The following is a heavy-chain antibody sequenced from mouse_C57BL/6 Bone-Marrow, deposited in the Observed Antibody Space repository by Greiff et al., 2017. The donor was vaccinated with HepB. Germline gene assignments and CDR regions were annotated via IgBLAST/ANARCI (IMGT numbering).Heavy chain of an antibody. Sequence: QVQLQQPGAELVKPGASVKLSCKASGCTFTSYWMHWVKQRPGRGLEWIGRIDPNSGGTKYNEKFKRKATLTVDKPSSPAYMQLSSLTSEDSAVYYCAREELDYVYGYWGQGTPLTVSS. J-gene: IGHJ2*01. D-gene: IGHD2-4*01. V-gene: IGHV1-72*01. CDR1: GCTFTSYW. CDR3: AREELDYVYGY. CDR2: IDPNSGGT.